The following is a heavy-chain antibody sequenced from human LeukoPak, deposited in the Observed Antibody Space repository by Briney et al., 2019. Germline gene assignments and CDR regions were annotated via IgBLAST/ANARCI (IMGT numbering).Heavy chain of an antibody. J-gene: IGHJ4*02. CDR1: GFSFREYY. D-gene: IGHD1-26*01. V-gene: IGHV4-39*01. Sequence: GSLRLSCAASGFSFREYYMNWIRQAPGKGLEWIGSIYYSGSTYYNPSLKSRVTISVDTSKNQFSLKLSSVTAADTAVYYCARLSGGSYNYDYWGQGTLVTVSS. CDR2: IYYSGST. CDR3: ARLSGGSYNYDY.